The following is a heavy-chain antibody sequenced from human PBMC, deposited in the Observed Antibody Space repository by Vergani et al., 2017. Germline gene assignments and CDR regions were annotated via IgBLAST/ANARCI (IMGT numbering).Heavy chain of an antibody. J-gene: IGHJ4*02. V-gene: IGHV4-34*01. D-gene: IGHD1-26*01. CDR2: INHSGRT. CDR1: GGSFSGYY. Sequence: QVQLQESGPGLVKPSETLSLNCAVYGGSFSGYYWNWIRQPPGKGLEWGGEINHSGRTNYNPSLKSRVTISVDTSKNQFSLKLSSVTAADTAVYYCARGATGTDYWGQGTLVTVSS. CDR3: ARGATGTDY.